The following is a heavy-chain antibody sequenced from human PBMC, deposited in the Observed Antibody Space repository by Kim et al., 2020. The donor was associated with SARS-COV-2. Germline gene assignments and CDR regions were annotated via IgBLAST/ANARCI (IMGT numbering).Heavy chain of an antibody. V-gene: IGHV4-4*07. Sequence: SETLSLTCTVSGGSISSYYWSWIRQPAGKGLEWIGRIYTSGSTNYNPSLKSRVTMSVDTSKNQFSLKLSSVTAADTAVYYCARDPGVVTAIRDAFDIWGQGTMVTVSS. CDR3: ARDPGVVTAIRDAFDI. D-gene: IGHD2-21*02. CDR2: IYTSGST. J-gene: IGHJ3*02. CDR1: GGSISSYY.